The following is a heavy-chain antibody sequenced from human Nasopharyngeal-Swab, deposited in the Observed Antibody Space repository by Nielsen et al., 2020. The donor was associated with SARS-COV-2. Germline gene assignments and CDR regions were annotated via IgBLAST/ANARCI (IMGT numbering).Heavy chain of an antibody. J-gene: IGHJ4*02. CDR2: ISGSGGST. CDR1: GFTFSSYA. D-gene: IGHD3-22*01. V-gene: IGHV3-23*01. Sequence: GESLKISCAASGFTFSSYAMSWDRQAPGKGLEWVSAISGSGGSTYYADSVKGRFTISRDNSKNTLYLQMNSLRAEDTAVYYCAKDLDLTMIVQEDYWGQGTLVTVSS. CDR3: AKDLDLTMIVQEDY.